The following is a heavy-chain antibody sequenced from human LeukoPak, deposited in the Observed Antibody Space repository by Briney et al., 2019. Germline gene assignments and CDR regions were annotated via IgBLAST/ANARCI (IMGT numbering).Heavy chain of an antibody. CDR1: GFTFSIYA. CDR2: ITSNGGSA. D-gene: IGHD2-2*02. CDR3: ARENCDSTTCYKTIDY. Sequence: GGSLRLSCAASGFTFSIYAMHWVRQAPGKGLEYVSAITSNGGSAYYANSVKGRFTIFRDNSKNTLYLQMGSLRAEDMAVYYCARENCDSTTCYKTIDYWGQGTLVTVSS. J-gene: IGHJ4*02. V-gene: IGHV3-64*01.